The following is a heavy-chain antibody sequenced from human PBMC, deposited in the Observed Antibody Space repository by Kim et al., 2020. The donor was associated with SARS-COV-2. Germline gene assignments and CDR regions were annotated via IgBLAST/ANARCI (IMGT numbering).Heavy chain of an antibody. J-gene: IGHJ2*01. V-gene: IGHV4-59*13. CDR2: IYYSGST. CDR1: GGSISSYY. D-gene: IGHD3-22*01. CDR3: ARVQSSGYLGSYWYFDL. Sequence: SETLSLTCTVSGGSISSYYWSWIRQPPGKGLEWIGYIYYSGSTNYNPSLKSRVTISVDTSKNQFSLKLSSVTAADTAVYYCARVQSSGYLGSYWYFDLWGRGTLVTVSS.